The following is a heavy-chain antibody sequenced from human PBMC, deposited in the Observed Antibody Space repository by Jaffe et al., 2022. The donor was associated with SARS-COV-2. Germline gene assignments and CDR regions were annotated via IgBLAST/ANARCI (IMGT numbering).Heavy chain of an antibody. V-gene: IGHV3-21*01. Sequence: EVQLVESGGGLVKPGGSLRLSCAASGFTFTTYSMNWVRQAPGKGLEWISSITSSTYIYYADSVKGRFTISRDNAGNSLYLQMNSLRADDTAVYYCARDAYGDHFFDSWGQGTLVTVSS. D-gene: IGHD4-17*01. CDR1: GFTFTTYS. J-gene: IGHJ4*02. CDR2: ITSSTYI. CDR3: ARDAYGDHFFDS.